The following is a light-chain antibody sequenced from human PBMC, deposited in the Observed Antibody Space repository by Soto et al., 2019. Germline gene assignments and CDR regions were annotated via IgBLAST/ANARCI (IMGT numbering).Light chain of an antibody. V-gene: IGLV2-14*01. Sequence: QSALTQPASVSGSAGQSITISCTGTSSDVGGYNYVSWYQQHPGKAPKLMIYEVSNRPSGVSNRFSGSKSGNTASLTIFGLQAEDEADYYCSSYTSSSTLVVFGTGTKATVL. CDR1: SSDVGGYNY. CDR3: SSYTSSSTLVV. J-gene: IGLJ1*01. CDR2: EVS.